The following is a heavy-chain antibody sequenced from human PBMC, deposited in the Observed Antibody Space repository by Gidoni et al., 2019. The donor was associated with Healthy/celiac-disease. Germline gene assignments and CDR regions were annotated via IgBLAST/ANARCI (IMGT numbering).Heavy chain of an antibody. V-gene: IGHV3-21*01. CDR1: GFTFSSYS. CDR2: ISSSSSYI. J-gene: IGHJ3*02. Sequence: EVQLVESGGGLVKPGGSLRLSCAASGFTFSSYSMNWVRQAPGTGLDCVSSISSSSSYIYYADSVKGRFTISIDNAKNALYLQMNSRRAEDTAVYYCARWSEQLVNSAFDIWGQGTMVTVSS. CDR3: ARWSEQLVNSAFDI. D-gene: IGHD6-6*01.